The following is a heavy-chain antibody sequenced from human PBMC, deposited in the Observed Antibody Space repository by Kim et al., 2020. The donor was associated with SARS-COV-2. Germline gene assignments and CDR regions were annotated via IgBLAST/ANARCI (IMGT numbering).Heavy chain of an antibody. CDR3: ARDPGGGYDSFDY. D-gene: IGHD5-12*01. V-gene: IGHV4-4*02. J-gene: IGHJ4*02. Sequence: YNPSLKSRVTISVDKSKNQFSLKLSSVTAADTAVYYCARDPGGGYDSFDYWGQGTLVTVSS.